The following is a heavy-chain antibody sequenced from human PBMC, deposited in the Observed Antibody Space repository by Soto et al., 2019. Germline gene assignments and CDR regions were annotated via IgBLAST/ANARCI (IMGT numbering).Heavy chain of an antibody. V-gene: IGHV3-23*01. CDR3: AKATTNGGWFNPFDS. CDR1: GFSFVHYA. J-gene: IGHJ4*02. D-gene: IGHD6-19*01. Sequence: EVPLLESGGGLVQPGGSLRLSCAASGFSFVHYAMNWFRQAPGQGLEWVSGLSGSGTSTYYADSVKGRFTISRDNSRDTLFLQMNSLTADDTAVYYCAKATTNGGWFNPFDSWGQGALVTVSS. CDR2: LSGSGTST.